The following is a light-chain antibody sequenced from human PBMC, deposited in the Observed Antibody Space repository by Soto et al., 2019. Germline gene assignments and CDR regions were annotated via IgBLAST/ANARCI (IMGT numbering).Light chain of an antibody. Sequence: ENVFTQSPVTLSLSRGERATLSCRASQSVSNYLTWYQQKPGQAPRLLISGESTRATGIAARFSGSGSGREFTLTISSLQSEDSALYYCPQYSNWPTVGQGTRLEIK. CDR1: QSVSNY. CDR2: GES. V-gene: IGKV3-15*01. J-gene: IGKJ5*01. CDR3: PQYSNWPT.